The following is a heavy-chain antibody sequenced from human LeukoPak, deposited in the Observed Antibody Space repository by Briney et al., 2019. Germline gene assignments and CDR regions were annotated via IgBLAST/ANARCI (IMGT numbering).Heavy chain of an antibody. Sequence: GASVKVSCKASGGTFSSYAISWVRQAPGQGLEWMGIINPSGGSTSYAQKLQGRVTMTTDTSTSTAYMELSSLRSEDTAVYYCARGGFLHTISTLRNYWGQGTLVTVSS. J-gene: IGHJ4*02. CDR3: ARGGFLHTISTLRNY. D-gene: IGHD3-9*01. CDR1: GGTFSSYA. CDR2: INPSGGST. V-gene: IGHV1-46*01.